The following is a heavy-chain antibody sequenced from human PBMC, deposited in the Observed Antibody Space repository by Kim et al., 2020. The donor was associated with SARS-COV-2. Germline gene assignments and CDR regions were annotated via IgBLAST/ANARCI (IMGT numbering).Heavy chain of an antibody. CDR3: ARDHIVVVPADPGPKYYYGMDV. CDR2: INHSGST. D-gene: IGHD2-2*01. CDR1: GGSFSGYY. V-gene: IGHV4-34*01. Sequence: SETLSLTCAVYGGSFSGYYWSWIRQPPGKGLEWIGEINHSGSTNYNPSLKSRVTISVDTSKNQFSLKLSSVTAADTAVYYCARDHIVVVPADPGPKYYYGMDVWGQGTTVTVSS. J-gene: IGHJ6*02.